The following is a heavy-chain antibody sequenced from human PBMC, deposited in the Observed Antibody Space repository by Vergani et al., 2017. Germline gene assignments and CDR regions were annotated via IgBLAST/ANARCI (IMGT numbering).Heavy chain of an antibody. V-gene: IGHV4-61*02. Sequence: QVQLQESGPGLVKPSQTLSLTCTVSGGSISSGSYYWSWIRQPAWKGLEWIGRIYTSGSTNYNPSLKSRVTMSVDTSKNQFSLKLSSVTAADTAVYYCARDADCSSTSCYRYYYYMDVWGKGTTVTVSS. J-gene: IGHJ6*03. CDR2: IYTSGST. D-gene: IGHD2-2*01. CDR3: ARDADCSSTSCYRYYYYMDV. CDR1: GGSISSGSYY.